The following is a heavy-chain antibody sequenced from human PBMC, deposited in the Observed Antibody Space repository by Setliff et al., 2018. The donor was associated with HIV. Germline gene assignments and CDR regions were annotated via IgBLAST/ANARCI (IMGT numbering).Heavy chain of an antibody. CDR1: GSSISNYY. CDR3: ARGGVFLYFDWAY. CDR2: IYTRGST. D-gene: IGHD3-9*01. J-gene: IGHJ4*02. V-gene: IGHV4-4*08. Sequence: PSETLSLTCTVSGSSISNYYWSWNRQPPGKGLGWIGYIYTRGSTDYYRSLKSRVTISVDTSKNQFSLELSSVTAADTAVYYCARGGVFLYFDWAYWGQGTLVTVSS.